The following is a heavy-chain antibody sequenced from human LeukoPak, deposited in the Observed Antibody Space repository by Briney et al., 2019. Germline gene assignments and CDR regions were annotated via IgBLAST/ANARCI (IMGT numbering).Heavy chain of an antibody. CDR2: FDPEDGET. J-gene: IGHJ4*02. Sequence: ASVKVSCKVSGYTLTELSMHWVRQAPGKGLEWMGGFDPEDGETIYAQKFQGRVTMTEDTSTDTAYMELSSLRSEDTAVYYSATARWLQWYFDYWGQGTLVTVSS. CDR1: GYTLTELS. CDR3: ATARWLQWYFDY. D-gene: IGHD4-23*01. V-gene: IGHV1-24*01.